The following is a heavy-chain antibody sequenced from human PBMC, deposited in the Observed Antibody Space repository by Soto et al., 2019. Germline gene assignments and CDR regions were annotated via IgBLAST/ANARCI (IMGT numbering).Heavy chain of an antibody. CDR2: ISAYNGNT. V-gene: IGHV1-18*01. CDR1: GYTFTSYG. CDR3: ARVNYYDSSGYWSGWFDP. D-gene: IGHD3-22*01. J-gene: IGHJ5*02. Sequence: ASVKVSCKASGYTFTSYGISWARQAPGQGLEWMGWISAYNGNTNYAQKLQGRVTMTTDTSTSTAYMELRSLRSDDTAVYYCARVNYYDSSGYWSGWFDPWGQGTLVTVSS.